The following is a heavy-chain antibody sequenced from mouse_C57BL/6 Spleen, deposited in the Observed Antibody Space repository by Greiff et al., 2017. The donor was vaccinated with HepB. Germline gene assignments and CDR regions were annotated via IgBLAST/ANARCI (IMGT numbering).Heavy chain of an antibody. CDR1: GYTFTSYW. CDR2: IDPSDSET. CDR3: ARETAQATYWYFDV. V-gene: IGHV1-52*01. D-gene: IGHD3-2*02. J-gene: IGHJ1*03. Sequence: QVQLQHPGAELVRPGSSVKLSCKASGYTFTSYWMHWVKQRPIQGLEWIGNIDPSDSETHYNQKFKDKATLTVDKSSSTAYMQLSSLTSEDSAVYYCARETAQATYWYFDVWGTGTTVTVSS.